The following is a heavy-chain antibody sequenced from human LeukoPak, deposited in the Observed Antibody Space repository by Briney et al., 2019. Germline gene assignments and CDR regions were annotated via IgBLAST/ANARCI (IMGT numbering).Heavy chain of an antibody. V-gene: IGHV4-31*03. Sequence: SQTLSLTCTVSGGSISSAGYYWSWIRQHPGKGLEWIGYIYYSASTYYNPSLKCRVTISVDTSKNQFSLKLSSVTAADTAVYYCARGRFSYPSVVGSWGQGTLVTVSS. J-gene: IGHJ5*02. CDR3: ARGRFSYPSVVGS. CDR1: GGSISSAGYY. CDR2: IYYSAST. D-gene: IGHD1-26*01.